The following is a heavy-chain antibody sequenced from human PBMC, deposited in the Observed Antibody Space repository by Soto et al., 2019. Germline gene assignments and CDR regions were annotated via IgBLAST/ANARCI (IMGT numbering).Heavy chain of an antibody. V-gene: IGHV4-34*01. J-gene: IGHJ6*02. CDR2: INHSGST. CDR3: AGAGTDYYYGMDV. CDR1: GGSFSGYY. D-gene: IGHD6-19*01. Sequence: SETLSLTCAVYGGSFSGYYWSWIRQPPGKGLEWIGEINHSGSTNYNPSLKSRVTISVDTSKNQFSLKLSSVTAADTAVYYCAGAGTDYYYGMDVWGQGTTVTVSS.